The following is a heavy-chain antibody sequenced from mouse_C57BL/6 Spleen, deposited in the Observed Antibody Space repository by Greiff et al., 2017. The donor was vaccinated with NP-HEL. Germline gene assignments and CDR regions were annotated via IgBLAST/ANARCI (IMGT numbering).Heavy chain of an antibody. CDR3: TRGRPDFDY. CDR1: GYTFTDYE. CDR2: IDPETGGT. J-gene: IGHJ2*01. V-gene: IGHV1-15*01. Sequence: LVESGAELVRPGASVTLSCKASGYTFTDYEMHWVKQTPVHGLEWIGAIDPETGGTAYNQKFKGKAILTADKSSSTAYMELRSLTSEDSAVYYCTRGRPDFDYWGQGTTLTVSS.